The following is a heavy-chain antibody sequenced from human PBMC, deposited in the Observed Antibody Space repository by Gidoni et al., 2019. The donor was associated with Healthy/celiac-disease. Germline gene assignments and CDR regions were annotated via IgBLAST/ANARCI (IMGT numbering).Heavy chain of an antibody. J-gene: IGHJ4*02. CDR1: GFTFSTAW. D-gene: IGHD5-18*01. Sequence: EVQLVESGGGLVKPGGSLRLSCAASGFTFSTAWMSWVRQAPGKGLEWVGRIKSKTDGGTTDYAAPVKGRFTISRDDSKNTLYLQMNSLKTEDTAVYYCTTVFLDTAMVRVDYWGQGTLVTVSS. CDR3: TTVFLDTAMVRVDY. V-gene: IGHV3-15*01. CDR2: IKSKTDGGTT.